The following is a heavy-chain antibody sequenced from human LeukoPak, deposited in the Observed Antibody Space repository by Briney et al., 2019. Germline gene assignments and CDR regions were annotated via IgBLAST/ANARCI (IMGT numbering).Heavy chain of an antibody. CDR3: AREAVDTAMVPSYFDY. Sequence: SETLSLTCTVSGGSISSYYWSWIRQPPGKGLEWIGYIYYSGSTNYNPSLKSRVTISVDTSKNQFSPKLSSVTAADTAVYYCAREAVDTAMVPSYFDYWGQGTLVTVSS. CDR2: IYYSGST. D-gene: IGHD5-18*01. CDR1: GGSISSYY. V-gene: IGHV4-59*01. J-gene: IGHJ4*02.